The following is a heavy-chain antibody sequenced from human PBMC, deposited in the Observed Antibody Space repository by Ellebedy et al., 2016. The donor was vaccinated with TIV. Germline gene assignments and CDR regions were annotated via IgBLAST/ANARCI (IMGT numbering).Heavy chain of an antibody. CDR1: GGSIGSYY. CDR2: IYYNGFS. V-gene: IGHV4-59*01. J-gene: IGHJ5*02. CDR3: ARDPALPRGRFDT. Sequence: MPSETLSLTCSIPGGSIGSYYWTWVRQPPGGGLEWIGFIYYNGFSIYHSSLKSRVTISLDTSNNQFSLELKSVTAADTAVYYCARDPALPRGRFDTWGQGTLVTVSS.